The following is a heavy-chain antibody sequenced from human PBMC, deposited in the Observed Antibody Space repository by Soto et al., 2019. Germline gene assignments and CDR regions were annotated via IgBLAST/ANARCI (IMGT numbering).Heavy chain of an antibody. CDR1: GFTFSSYS. V-gene: IGHV3-33*08. Sequence: PGGSLRLSCAASGFTFSSYSMNWVRQAPGKGLEWVAVIWYDGNNKYYADSVKGRFTISRDNPKNTLYLQMNSLRVEDTAVYYCATWGRWTKVTLEGDYWGQGTLVTVSS. CDR3: ATWGRWTKVTLEGDY. J-gene: IGHJ4*02. D-gene: IGHD4-17*01. CDR2: IWYDGNNK.